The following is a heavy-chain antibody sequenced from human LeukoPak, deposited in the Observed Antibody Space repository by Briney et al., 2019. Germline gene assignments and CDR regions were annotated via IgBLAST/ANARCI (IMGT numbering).Heavy chain of an antibody. Sequence: GASVKVSCKASGGTFSSYAISWVRQAPGQGLEWMGGIIPIFGTANYAQKFQGRVTITADESTSTAYMELSSLRSEDTVVYYCARPYSGSYSGYFDYWGQGTLVTVSS. V-gene: IGHV1-69*13. D-gene: IGHD1-26*01. CDR3: ARPYSGSYSGYFDY. CDR1: GGTFSSYA. CDR2: IIPIFGTA. J-gene: IGHJ4*02.